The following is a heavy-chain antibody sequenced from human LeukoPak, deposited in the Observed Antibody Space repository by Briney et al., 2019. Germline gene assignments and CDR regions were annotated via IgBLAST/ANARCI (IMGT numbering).Heavy chain of an antibody. CDR1: GGSISSGGYY. J-gene: IGHJ6*02. D-gene: IGHD3-9*01. CDR2: IYYSGST. Sequence: PSETLSLTCTVSGGSISSGGYYWSWIRQHPGKGLEWIGYIYYSGSTYYNPSLKSRVTISVDTSKNQFSLKLSSVTAADTAVYYCARESSDVLTGYSLYYYYGMDVWGQGTTVTVSS. V-gene: IGHV4-31*03. CDR3: ARESSDVLTGYSLYYYYGMDV.